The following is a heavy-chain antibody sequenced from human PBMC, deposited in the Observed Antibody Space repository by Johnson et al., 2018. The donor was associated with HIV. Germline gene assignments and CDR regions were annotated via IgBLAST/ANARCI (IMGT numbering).Heavy chain of an antibody. CDR1: GFTFSYYG. J-gene: IGHJ3*02. D-gene: IGHD3-3*01. Sequence: VQLVESGGGVVQPGKSLRLSCAASGFTFSYYGMHWVRQAPGKGLEWVAVIWYDGNNKYYADSVKGRFTISRDNSKNSLYLQMNSLRAEDTAVYYCARERWSTYYGAFDIWGQGTMVTVSS. V-gene: IGHV3-33*01. CDR3: ARERWSTYYGAFDI. CDR2: IWYDGNNK.